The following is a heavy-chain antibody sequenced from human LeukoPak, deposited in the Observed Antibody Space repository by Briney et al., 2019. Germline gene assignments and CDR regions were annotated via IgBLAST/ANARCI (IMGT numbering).Heavy chain of an antibody. V-gene: IGHV4-39*07. D-gene: IGHD2-15*01. Sequence: SETLSLTCTVSGGSITSTNYYWGWIRQPPGKGLEWIGSFSYSGSTYYNPSLNSRVTIAVDTSKNQFSLKLTSVPAADTAVYYCARENCSGGSCYYALYYYYYMDVWGKGTTVTVSS. CDR1: GGSITSTNYY. CDR3: ARENCSGGSCYYALYYYYYMDV. CDR2: FSYSGST. J-gene: IGHJ6*03.